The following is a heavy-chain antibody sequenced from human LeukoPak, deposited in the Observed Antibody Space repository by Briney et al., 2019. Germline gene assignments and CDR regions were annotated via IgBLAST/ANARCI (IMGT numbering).Heavy chain of an antibody. Sequence: ASVKVSCKASGYTFTSYDINWVRQAAGQGLEWMGWMNPNSGNTGYAQKFQGRVTITRNTSISTAYMELSSLRSEDTAVYYCARGPPRWNYDIYYYYYMDVWGKGTTVTVSS. D-gene: IGHD1-7*01. J-gene: IGHJ6*03. CDR1: GYTFTSYD. CDR3: ARGPPRWNYDIYYYYYMDV. CDR2: MNPNSGNT. V-gene: IGHV1-8*03.